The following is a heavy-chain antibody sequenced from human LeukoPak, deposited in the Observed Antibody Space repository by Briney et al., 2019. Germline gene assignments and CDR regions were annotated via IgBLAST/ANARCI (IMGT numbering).Heavy chain of an antibody. J-gene: IGHJ4*02. V-gene: IGHV3-23*01. CDR2: ISGSGSRT. D-gene: IGHD1-14*01. CDR3: AKRDSPPNHGDYYFDY. CDR1: GFTFSSYA. Sequence: GGSLRLSCAASGFTFSSYAMIWVRQAPGKGLEWVSTISGSGSRTYYADSVKGRFTISRNNSKNTLYLQMNSLRAEDTAVYYCAKRDSPPNHGDYYFDYWGQGTLVTVSS.